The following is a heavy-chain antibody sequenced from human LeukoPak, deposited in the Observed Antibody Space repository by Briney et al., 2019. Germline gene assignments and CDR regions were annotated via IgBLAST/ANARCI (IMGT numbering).Heavy chain of an antibody. J-gene: IGHJ4*02. D-gene: IGHD6-13*01. CDR3: ARGKASSSWYDPSHDY. V-gene: IGHV4-59*01. CDR1: GGSISSYY. Sequence: SETLSLTCTVSGGSISSYYWSWIRQPPGKGLEWIGYIYYSGSTNYNPSLKSRVTISVDTSKNQFSLKLSSVTAADTAVYYCARGKASSSWYDPSHDYWGQGTLVTVSS. CDR2: IYYSGST.